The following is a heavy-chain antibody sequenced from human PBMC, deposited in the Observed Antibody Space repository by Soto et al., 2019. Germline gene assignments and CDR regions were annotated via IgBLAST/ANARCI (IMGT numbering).Heavy chain of an antibody. CDR2: IWYDGSNK. Sequence: QVQLVESGGGVVQPGRSLRLSCAASGFTFSTYGMHWVRQAPGKGLEWVAVIWYDGSNKYYADSVKGRFTIARDNSKNTLYLQMNSLRAEDTAVYYCAREVIATTGKRLNWFDPWGPRTLVTVSS. V-gene: IGHV3-33*01. J-gene: IGHJ5*02. D-gene: IGHD6-13*01. CDR1: GFTFSTYG. CDR3: AREVIATTGKRLNWFDP.